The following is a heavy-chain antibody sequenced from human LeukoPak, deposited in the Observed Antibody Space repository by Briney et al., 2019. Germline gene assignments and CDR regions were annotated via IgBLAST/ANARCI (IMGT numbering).Heavy chain of an antibody. D-gene: IGHD1-26*01. CDR1: GGTFSSYA. Sequence: SVKVSCKASGGTFSSYAISWVRQAPGQGLEWMGGIIPIFGTANYAQKFQGRVTITTDESTSTAYMELSSLRSEDTAVYYCARTVYSGSFHWFDPWGQGTLVTVSS. CDR3: ARTVYSGSFHWFDP. V-gene: IGHV1-69*05. J-gene: IGHJ5*02. CDR2: IIPIFGTA.